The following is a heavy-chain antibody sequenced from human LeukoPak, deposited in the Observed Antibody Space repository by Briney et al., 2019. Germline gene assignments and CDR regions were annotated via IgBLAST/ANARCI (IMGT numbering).Heavy chain of an antibody. CDR1: GFTFSSYW. Sequence: GRSLRLSCAASGFTFSSYWMSWVRQAPGKGLEWVANIKQDGSEKYYVDSVKGRFTISRDNAKNSLYLQMNSLRAEDTAVYYCARDFFPGYYDSSGYDYWGQGTLVTVSS. V-gene: IGHV3-7*01. D-gene: IGHD3-22*01. CDR2: IKQDGSEK. J-gene: IGHJ4*02. CDR3: ARDFFPGYYDSSGYDY.